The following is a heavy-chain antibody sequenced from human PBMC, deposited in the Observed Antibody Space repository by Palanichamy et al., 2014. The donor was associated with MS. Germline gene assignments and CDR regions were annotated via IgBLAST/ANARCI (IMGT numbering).Heavy chain of an antibody. CDR1: GYTFTSYH. J-gene: IGHJ4*02. CDR2: INPSGGST. D-gene: IGHD2-15*01. Sequence: QVQLVQSGAEVKKPGASVKVSCKASGYTFTSYHMHWVRQAPGQGLEWMGIINPSGGSTSYAQKFQGRVTMTRDTSTSTVYMELSSLRSEGTAVYYCARDSGEVVVDYWGQGTLVTVSS. V-gene: IGHV1-46*01. CDR3: ARDSGEVVVDY.